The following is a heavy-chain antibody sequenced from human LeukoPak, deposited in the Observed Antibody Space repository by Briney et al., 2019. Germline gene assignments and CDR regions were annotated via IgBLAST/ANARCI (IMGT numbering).Heavy chain of an antibody. J-gene: IGHJ4*02. CDR2: IRYDGSNK. CDR3: AKAPAGGPAATKAFDY. D-gene: IGHD2-2*01. Sequence: PGGSLRLSCAASGFTFSSYSMNWVRQAPGKGLEWVAFIRYDGSNKYYADSVKGRFTISRDNSKNTLYLQMNSLRAEDTAVYYCAKAPAGGPAATKAFDYWGQGTLVTVSS. CDR1: GFTFSSYS. V-gene: IGHV3-30*02.